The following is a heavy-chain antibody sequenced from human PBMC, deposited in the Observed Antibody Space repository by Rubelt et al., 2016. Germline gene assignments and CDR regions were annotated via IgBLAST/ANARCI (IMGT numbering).Heavy chain of an antibody. CDR3: ARHAGDGGNSEDWFDP. D-gene: IGHD4-23*01. CDR1: GYSFTRYW. CDR2: IYPIDSYT. V-gene: IGHV5-10-1*01. Sequence: EVQLVQSGAEVKNPGESLRISCKGSGYSFTRYWISWVRPMPGKGLEWMGRIYPIDSYTNYSPSFQGHVTTSAEKSISTAYLQWSSLKASDTAMYYCARHAGDGGNSEDWFDPWGQGTLVTVSS. J-gene: IGHJ5*02.